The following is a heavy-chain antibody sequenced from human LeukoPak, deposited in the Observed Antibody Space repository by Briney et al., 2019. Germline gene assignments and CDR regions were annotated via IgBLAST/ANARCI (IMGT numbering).Heavy chain of an antibody. D-gene: IGHD4-17*01. CDR3: ARTTVTSFGAFDI. J-gene: IGHJ3*02. Sequence: SETLSLTCAVYGGSFSGYYWSWIRQPPGKGLEWIGEINHSGSTNYNPSLKSRVTISVDTSKNQFSLKLSSVTAADTAVYYCARTTVTSFGAFDIWGQGTMVTVSS. CDR2: INHSGST. V-gene: IGHV4-34*01. CDR1: GGSFSGYY.